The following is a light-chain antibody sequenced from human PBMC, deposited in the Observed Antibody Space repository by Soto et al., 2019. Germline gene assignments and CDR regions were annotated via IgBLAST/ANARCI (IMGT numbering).Light chain of an antibody. CDR3: QQSYRA. J-gene: IGKJ1*01. Sequence: EIVLTRSPFTMFLYPGEIANICCRASQSVGNNYLAWYQQKPGQATRLLIYGASSRANGIPDRFSGSGSGTDFTLTISSLQPEDFATYYCQQSYRALGQGQKVDIK. CDR2: GAS. V-gene: IGKV3-20*01. CDR1: QSVGNNY.